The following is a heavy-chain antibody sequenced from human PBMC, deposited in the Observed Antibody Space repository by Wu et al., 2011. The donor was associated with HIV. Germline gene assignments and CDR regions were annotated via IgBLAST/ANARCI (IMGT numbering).Heavy chain of an antibody. V-gene: IGHV1-69*16. CDR2: VIPVLSTS. CDR1: GSTLSRYT. CDR3: ARGSGLGSYFDN. J-gene: IGHJ4*02. Sequence: QFQLVQSGSEVKKPGSSVKVSCKAPGSTLSRYTINWVRQAPGQGLEWMGAVIPVLSTSYYAQDFQGRVTISTDEYTSTVYMELSSLRSDDTAIYFCARGSGLGSYFDNWGQGTLVPVSS. D-gene: IGHD3-10*01.